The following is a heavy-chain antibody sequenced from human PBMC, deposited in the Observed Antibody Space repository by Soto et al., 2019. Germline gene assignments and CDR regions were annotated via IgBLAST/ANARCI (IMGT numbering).Heavy chain of an antibody. D-gene: IGHD6-19*01. J-gene: IGHJ5*02. CDR2: ISAYNGNT. CDR1: GYAFTSSY. CDR3: ARDLHVQWLVAGSDP. V-gene: IGHV1-18*01. Sequence: ASAKLSCEAYGYAFTSSYMHWARQATKQGLEWMGWISAYNGNTNYAQKLQGRVTMTTDTSTNTAYMELRSLRSDDTAVYYCARDLHVQWLVAGSDPWGQGTLVSGTS.